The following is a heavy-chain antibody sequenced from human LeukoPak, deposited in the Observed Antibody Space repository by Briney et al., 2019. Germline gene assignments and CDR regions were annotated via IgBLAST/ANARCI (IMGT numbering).Heavy chain of an antibody. CDR2: INDNGGST. J-gene: IGHJ3*02. CDR1: GFTFSNYA. CDR3: AKGSRDGYNSPRLLAFDI. D-gene: IGHD5-24*01. Sequence: GGSLRLSCAASGFTFSNYAMTWVRQAPGKGLEWVSAINDNGGSTYFPDSVKGRFTISRDNSKDMLYLQMNSLRAEDTAIYYCAKGSRDGYNSPRLLAFDIWGQGTLVTVSS. V-gene: IGHV3-23*01.